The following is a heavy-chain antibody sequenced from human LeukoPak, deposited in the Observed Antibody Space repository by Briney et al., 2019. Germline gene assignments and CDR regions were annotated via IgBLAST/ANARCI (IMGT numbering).Heavy chain of an antibody. Sequence: SETLSLTCAVYGGSFSGYYWSWIRQPPGEGLEWIGEINHSGSTNYNPSLKSRVTISVDTSKNQFSLKLSSVTAADTAVYYCARRVLRYYYDSSGYYHYWGQGTLVTVSS. V-gene: IGHV4-34*01. D-gene: IGHD3-22*01. CDR1: GGSFSGYY. CDR3: ARRVLRYYYDSSGYYHY. CDR2: INHSGST. J-gene: IGHJ4*02.